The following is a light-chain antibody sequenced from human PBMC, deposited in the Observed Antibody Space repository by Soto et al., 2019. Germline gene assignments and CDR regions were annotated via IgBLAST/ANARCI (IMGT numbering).Light chain of an antibody. V-gene: IGLV1-40*01. J-gene: IGLJ3*02. CDR1: SSNIGAGYD. Sequence: QSVLTQPPSVSGAPGQRVTISCTGSSSNIGAGYDVHWYHDLPGTAPKLLIYGNNNRPSGVPDRFSGSRSGTSASLAITGLQAEDEADYYCQSYDSSLSAWVFGGGTKLTVL. CDR3: QSYDSSLSAWV. CDR2: GNN.